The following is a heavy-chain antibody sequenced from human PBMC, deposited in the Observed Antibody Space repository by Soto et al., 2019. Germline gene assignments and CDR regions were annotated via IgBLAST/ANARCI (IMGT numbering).Heavy chain of an antibody. J-gene: IGHJ6*02. V-gene: IGHV3-30-3*01. D-gene: IGHD2-2*01. CDR3: ARGGGPDIVVVPPMDV. CDR2: ISYDGSNK. CDR1: GFTFSSYA. Sequence: QVQLVESGGGVVQPGRSLRLSCAASGFTFSSYAMHWVRQAPGKGLEWVAVISYDGSNKYYADSVKGRFTISKDNSKHTVDLQKNSMRAEETLVYCCARGGGPDIVVVPPMDVWGQGTTVTGSS.